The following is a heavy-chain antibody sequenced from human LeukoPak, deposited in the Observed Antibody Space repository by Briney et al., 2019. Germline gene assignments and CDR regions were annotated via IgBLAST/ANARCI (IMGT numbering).Heavy chain of an antibody. CDR1: GFNFSSYS. CDR3: ARSGSGWFDF. V-gene: IGHV3-53*01. Sequence: GGSLRLSCAASGFNFSSYSMSWVRQAPGKGLEWVSVIYAGGDTYYADSVKGRFTISRDNSKNTLYLQMNSLRAEDTAVYYCARSGSGWFDFWGQGTLVTVSS. J-gene: IGHJ4*02. CDR2: IYAGGDT. D-gene: IGHD6-19*01.